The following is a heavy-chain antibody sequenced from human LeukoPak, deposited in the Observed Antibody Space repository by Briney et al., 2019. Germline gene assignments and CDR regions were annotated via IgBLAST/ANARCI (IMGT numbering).Heavy chain of an antibody. D-gene: IGHD3-22*01. J-gene: IGHJ4*02. CDR2: INTNSGHP. V-gene: IGHV7-4-1*02. Sequence: GASVKVSCKASGYTFTRFALNWVRQAPGQGLQWMGWINTNSGHPTYAQGFTGRFVFSLDTSVSTAYLQISSLKAEDTAVYYCARDPDYYDSSGQSNYWGQGTLVTVSS. CDR1: GYTFTRFA. CDR3: ARDPDYYDSSGQSNY.